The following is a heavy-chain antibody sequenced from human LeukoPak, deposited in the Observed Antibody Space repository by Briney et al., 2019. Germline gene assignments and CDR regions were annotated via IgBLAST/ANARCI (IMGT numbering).Heavy chain of an antibody. CDR2: INHSRST. J-gene: IGHJ6*03. CDR3: ARGPLTVTHYYYYYMDV. D-gene: IGHD4-17*01. CDR1: GGSISSSSYY. V-gene: IGHV4-39*07. Sequence: SETLSLTCTVSGGSISSSSYYWGWIRQPPGKGLEWIGEINHSRSTNYNPSLKSRVTISVDTSKNQFSLKLSSVTAADTAVYYCARGPLTVTHYYYYYMDVWGKGTTVTVSS.